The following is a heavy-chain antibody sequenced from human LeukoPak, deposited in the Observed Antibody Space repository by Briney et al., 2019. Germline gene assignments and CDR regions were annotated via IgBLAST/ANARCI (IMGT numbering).Heavy chain of an antibody. J-gene: IGHJ3*02. CDR3: ASDLLWFGELLSGDAFDI. CDR2: ISGSGGST. CDR1: GFTFSAYN. V-gene: IGHV3-23*01. Sequence: GGSLRLSCAASGFTFSAYNMNWVRQAPGKGLEWVSAISGSGGSTYYADSVKGRFTISRDNSKNTLYLQMNSLRAEDTAVYYCASDLLWFGELLSGDAFDIWGQGTMVTVSS. D-gene: IGHD3-10*01.